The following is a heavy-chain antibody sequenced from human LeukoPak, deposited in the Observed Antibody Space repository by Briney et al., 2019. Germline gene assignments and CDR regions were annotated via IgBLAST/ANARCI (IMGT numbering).Heavy chain of an antibody. D-gene: IGHD6-19*01. CDR1: GFTFSSYA. V-gene: IGHV3-30*04. J-gene: IGHJ4*02. Sequence: GGSLRLSCAASGFTFSSYAMHWVRQAPGKGLEWVAVISYDGSNKYYADSVKGRFTISRDNSKNTLYLQMNSLRAEDTAVYYCARGVIAVAPYFDYWGQGTLVTVSS. CDR2: ISYDGSNK. CDR3: ARGVIAVAPYFDY.